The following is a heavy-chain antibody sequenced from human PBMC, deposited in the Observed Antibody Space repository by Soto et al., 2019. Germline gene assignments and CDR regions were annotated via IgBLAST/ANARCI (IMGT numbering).Heavy chain of an antibody. V-gene: IGHV3-23*01. CDR1: GFSFLNYA. J-gene: IGHJ5*02. CDR2: LIGRGAST. CDR3: AKATTNGGWFNPCAS. D-gene: IGHD6-19*01. Sequence: ASVKVSCAASGFSFLNYAMNWARQAPGKGWEGVAGLIGRGASTYYADSGKGWFTISTHNSRDTLFMQMNSLTADDTAVYYCAKATTNGGWFNPCASWGQGALATVS.